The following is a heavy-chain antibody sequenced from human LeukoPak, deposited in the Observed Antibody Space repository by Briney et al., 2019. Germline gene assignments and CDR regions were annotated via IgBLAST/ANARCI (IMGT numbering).Heavy chain of an antibody. Sequence: TGGSLRLSCAASGFTFSSYSMNWVRQAPGKGLEWIGTIYDSGNTNYNPSLRSRLTISVDTSRNQFSLKLSSVTAADTAVYYCASGVLNTSSSGLVWFDPWGQGTLVTVSS. V-gene: IGHV4-59*05. CDR2: IYDSGNT. D-gene: IGHD6-6*01. CDR1: GFTFSSYS. CDR3: ASGVLNTSSSGLVWFDP. J-gene: IGHJ5*02.